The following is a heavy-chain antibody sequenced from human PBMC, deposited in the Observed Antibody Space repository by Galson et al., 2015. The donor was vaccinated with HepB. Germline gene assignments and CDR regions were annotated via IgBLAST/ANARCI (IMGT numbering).Heavy chain of an antibody. CDR1: GFTFSSYS. Sequence: SLRLSCAASGFTFSSYSMNWVRQAPGKGLEWVSSISSSSSYIYYADSVKGRFTISRDNAKNTLYLQMNSLRADDTAVYYCARDGSFGGNYYGSGSSDYWGQGTLVTVSS. CDR3: ARDGSFGGNYYGSGSSDY. CDR2: ISSSSSYI. D-gene: IGHD3-10*01. V-gene: IGHV3-21*01. J-gene: IGHJ4*02.